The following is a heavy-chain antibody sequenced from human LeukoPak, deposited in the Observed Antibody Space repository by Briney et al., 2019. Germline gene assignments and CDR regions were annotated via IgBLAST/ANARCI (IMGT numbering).Heavy chain of an antibody. J-gene: IGHJ4*02. CDR3: ARADGSGGYYIDY. CDR2: INPSGGYT. V-gene: IGHV1-46*01. Sequence: ASVKVSCKASGYTFTSYYMHWVRQAPGQGLEWMGIINPSGGYTTYTQKFQGRVTMTRDTSTSTVYMELSSLRSEDTAVYYCARADGSGGYYIDYWGQGTLVTVSS. D-gene: IGHD2-15*01. CDR1: GYTFTSYY.